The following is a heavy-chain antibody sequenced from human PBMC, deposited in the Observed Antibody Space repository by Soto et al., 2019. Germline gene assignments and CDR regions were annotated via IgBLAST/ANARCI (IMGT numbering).Heavy chain of an antibody. CDR3: ASAMIETDYFDY. D-gene: IGHD3-22*01. J-gene: IGHJ4*02. Sequence: ASVKVSCKASGYTFTSYGISWVRQAPGQGLEWMGWISAYNGNTNYAQKLQGRVTMTTDTSTSTAYMELRSLRSDDTAVYYCASAMIETDYFDYWGQGTLVTVSS. CDR2: ISAYNGNT. CDR1: GYTFTSYG. V-gene: IGHV1-18*01.